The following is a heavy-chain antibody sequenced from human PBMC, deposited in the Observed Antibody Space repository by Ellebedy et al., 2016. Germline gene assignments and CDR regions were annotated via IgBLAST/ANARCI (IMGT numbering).Heavy chain of an antibody. CDR3: ARHGSGSSSIDY. V-gene: IGHV3-33*01. Sequence: GESLKISXAASGFTFSLYGMHWVRQAPGKGLEWVAVIWDDGSHKYYRDSVKGRFTISRDNSTNTLYLQMNNLRAEDTAVYYCARHGSGSSSIDYWGEGTLVTVS. D-gene: IGHD6-6*01. CDR1: GFTFSLYG. J-gene: IGHJ4*02. CDR2: IWDDGSHK.